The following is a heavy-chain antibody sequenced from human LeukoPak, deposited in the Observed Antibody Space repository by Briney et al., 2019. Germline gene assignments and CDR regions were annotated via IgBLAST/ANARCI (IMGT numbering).Heavy chain of an antibody. D-gene: IGHD3-10*01. CDR3: ARVANYYGSGSYYKSYYYYGMDV. CDR2: ISSSSSYI. CDR1: GFTFSSYS. Sequence: KSGGSLRLSCAASGFTFSSYSMTWVRQAPGKGLEWVSSISSSSSYIYYADSVKGRFTISRDNAKNSLYLQMNSLRAEDTAVYYCARVANYYGSGSYYKSYYYYGMDVWGQGTTVTVSS. J-gene: IGHJ6*02. V-gene: IGHV3-21*01.